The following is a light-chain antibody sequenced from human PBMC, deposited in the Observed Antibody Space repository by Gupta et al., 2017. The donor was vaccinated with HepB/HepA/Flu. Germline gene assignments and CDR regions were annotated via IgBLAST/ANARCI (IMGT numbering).Light chain of an antibody. CDR2: TSS. V-gene: IGKV1-39*01. J-gene: IGKJ2*02. CDR1: QSVATY. Sequence: DIQMTQSPSSLSASVGDSVTITCRASQSVATYLNWYQQKPGQAPKLLIHTSSILQSGVPSRFSGNGYKTEFTLTINSLHPEDSATYYCQQTYSSCIFGQGTKLEIK. CDR3: QQTYSSCI.